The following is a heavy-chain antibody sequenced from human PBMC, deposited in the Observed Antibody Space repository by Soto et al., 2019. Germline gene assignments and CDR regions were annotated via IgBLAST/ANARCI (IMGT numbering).Heavy chain of an antibody. CDR1: AFTFNTYA. D-gene: IGHD1-26*01. CDR3: AKSGGASPYYFDY. Sequence: EVQLLESGGGLVQPGGSLRLSCAASAFTFNTYAMGWVRQAPGKGLEWVSAIRVSGGGTYYADSVKGRFTISRDTSKNTLYLQMNSLRADDTAVYYCAKSGGASPYYFDYWGRGTLVTVSS. J-gene: IGHJ4*02. V-gene: IGHV3-23*01. CDR2: IRVSGGGT.